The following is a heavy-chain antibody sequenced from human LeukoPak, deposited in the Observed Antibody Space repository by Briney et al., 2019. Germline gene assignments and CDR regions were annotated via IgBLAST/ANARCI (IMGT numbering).Heavy chain of an antibody. CDR3: TRGQDLYDDGDHGCFDP. CDR2: IRSSGDLM. V-gene: IGHV3-48*03. Sequence: PGGSLRLSCSAAAGFPFSSSEMNWGRPAPGEGLEWISYIRSSGDLMYYAESVKGRFSISRDNDKKSLFLQMNSLRVEDTAIYYCTRGQDLYDDGDHGCFDPWGQGTLVTVSS. CDR1: GFPFSSSE. J-gene: IGHJ5*02. D-gene: IGHD4-17*01.